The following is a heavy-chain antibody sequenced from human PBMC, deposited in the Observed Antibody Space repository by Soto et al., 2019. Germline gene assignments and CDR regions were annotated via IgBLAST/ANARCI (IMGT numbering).Heavy chain of an antibody. CDR1: GGSIVADY. CDR3: GRQPGHCGSTTCFGYYSVDV. J-gene: IGHJ6*02. CDR2: IYHSGNT. D-gene: IGHD2-2*01. V-gene: IGHV4-59*08. Sequence: PSETLSLTCTVSGGSIVADYWSWIRQPPGKGLQWIGYIYHSGNTNYNPSLKSRVTISVDKSKNQFSLKLSSVTAADTAVYYCGRQPGHCGSTTCFGYYSVDVWGQGTTVTVSS.